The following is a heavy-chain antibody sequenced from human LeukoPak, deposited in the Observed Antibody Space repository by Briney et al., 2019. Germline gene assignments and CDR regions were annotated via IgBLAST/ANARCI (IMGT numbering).Heavy chain of an antibody. D-gene: IGHD3-9*01. CDR1: GGTFSSYA. Sequence: SVKVSCKASGGTFSSYAISWVRQAPGQGLEWMGGIIPIFGTANYAQKFQGRVTITADESTSTAYMELSSLRSEDTAVYYCARDGRGRYFDWSKDYYYMDVWGKGTTVTISS. CDR2: IIPIFGTA. V-gene: IGHV1-69*13. CDR3: ARDGRGRYFDWSKDYYYMDV. J-gene: IGHJ6*03.